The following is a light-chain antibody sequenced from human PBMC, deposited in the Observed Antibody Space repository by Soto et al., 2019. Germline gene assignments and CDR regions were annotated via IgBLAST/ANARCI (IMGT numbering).Light chain of an antibody. CDR3: CSYAGSSTFVV. CDR2: EGT. CDR1: SSDVGSYNF. J-gene: IGLJ2*01. Sequence: QSALTQPASVSGSPGQSITISCTGTSSDVGSYNFVSWYQHHPGKAPQLMIYEGTKRPSGISDRFSGSKSGNTASLTISGVQAEDDADDYCCSYAGSSTFVVFGGGTKLTVL. V-gene: IGLV2-23*03.